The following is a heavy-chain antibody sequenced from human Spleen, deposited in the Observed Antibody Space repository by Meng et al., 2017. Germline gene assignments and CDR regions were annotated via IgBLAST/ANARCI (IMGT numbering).Heavy chain of an antibody. Sequence: SETLSLTWVVSGGSFSDYYWSWIRQPPGKGLEWIGYIYYSGSTNYNPSLKSRTTISVDTSQNNLSLKLISVTAADSAVYYGERGPTTMAHDVDYWGQGTLVTVSS. CDR3: ERGPTTMAHDVDY. CDR2: IYYSGST. J-gene: IGHJ4*02. CDR1: GGSFSDYY. V-gene: IGHV4-34*11. D-gene: IGHD4-11*01.